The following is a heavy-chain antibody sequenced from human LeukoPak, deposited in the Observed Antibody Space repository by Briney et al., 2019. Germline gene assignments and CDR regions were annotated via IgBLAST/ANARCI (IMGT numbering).Heavy chain of an antibody. CDR2: IIPILGIA. CDR1: GGTFSSYA. J-gene: IGHJ6*02. V-gene: IGHV1-69*04. D-gene: IGHD1-1*01. CDR3: ARVESPSSYGMDV. Sequence: ASVTVSCKASGGTFSSYAISWVRQAPGQGLEWMGRIIPILGIANYAQKFQGRVTITADKSTSTAYMELSSLRSEDAAVYYCARVESPSSYGMDVWGQGTTVTVSS.